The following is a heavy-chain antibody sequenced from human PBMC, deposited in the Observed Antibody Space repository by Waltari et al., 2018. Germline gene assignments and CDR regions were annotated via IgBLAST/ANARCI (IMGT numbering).Heavy chain of an antibody. V-gene: IGHV3-7*01. J-gene: IGHJ4*02. CDR3: ARDRGYCGGDCYKNLDS. CDR1: GFTFSDYW. Sequence: EVQLVESGGGLVQPVGSLRLSCAAFGFTFSDYWMTWVRQAPGKGLEWVANIKKDGGEKYYVDAVKGRFTVSRDNAKNSLYLQMSSLRAEDTAVYYCARDRGYCGGDCYKNLDSWGQGTLVAVSS. CDR2: IKKDGGEK. D-gene: IGHD2-21*01.